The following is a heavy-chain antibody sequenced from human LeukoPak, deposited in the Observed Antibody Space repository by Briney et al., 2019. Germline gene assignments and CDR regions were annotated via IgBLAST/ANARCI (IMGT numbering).Heavy chain of an antibody. CDR3: ASYNHYLRAFDI. J-gene: IGHJ3*02. V-gene: IGHV4-39*01. CDR1: GGSISSSSYY. CDR2: IYYSGTT. D-gene: IGHD1-1*01. Sequence: SETLSLTCTVSGGSISSSSYYWGWIRQPPGKGLEWIGSIYYSGTTYYNTSLKSRLTISVDTSKNQFSLRLSSVTTADTAVYFCASYNHYLRAFDIWGQGTMVTVSS.